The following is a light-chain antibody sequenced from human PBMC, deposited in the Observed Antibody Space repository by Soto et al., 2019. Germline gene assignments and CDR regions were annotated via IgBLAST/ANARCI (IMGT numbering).Light chain of an antibody. Sequence: EIVLTQSPGTLSLSPGERATLSCRASQSVSSTYLAWYQQTPGQAPRLLIYGASTRATGIPVRFSGSASGTEFTLTISSLQSEDFPVYYCQQDNKWPLTFGQGTKVDTK. V-gene: IGKV3-15*01. J-gene: IGKJ1*01. CDR3: QQDNKWPLT. CDR1: QSVSSTY. CDR2: GAS.